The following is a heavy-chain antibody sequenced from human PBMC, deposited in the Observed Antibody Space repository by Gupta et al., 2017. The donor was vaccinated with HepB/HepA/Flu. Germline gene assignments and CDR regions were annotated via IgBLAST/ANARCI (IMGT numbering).Heavy chain of an antibody. CDR3: AREVLETYKFDS. Sequence: QVHLVQSGAEVQKPGASLMLSCQAFGYTFTPHYIHWLRQAPGQGLEWRGIMRCNNGKTEYAQKFQDRVTITMDTSTNTVYMDMSRLTSDDTAVYYCAREVLETYKFDSWGQGTLVTVSS. CDR2: MRCNNGKT. V-gene: IGHV1-46*01. D-gene: IGHD2-8*02. J-gene: IGHJ4*02. CDR1: GYTFTPHY.